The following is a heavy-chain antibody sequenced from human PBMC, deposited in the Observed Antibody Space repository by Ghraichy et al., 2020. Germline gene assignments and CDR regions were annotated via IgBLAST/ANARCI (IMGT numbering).Heavy chain of an antibody. CDR3: ARINAVTTYDGFDI. D-gene: IGHD3-3*01. CDR1: GFSVSNPTMG. CDR2: IFSNDEK. J-gene: IGHJ3*02. V-gene: IGHV2-26*01. Sequence: SGPTLVKPTETLTLTCTVSGFSVSNPTMGVGWIRQPPGRALEWLAHIFSNDEKSYNTSLKSRLAISRDTSKNQVVLTMTNMDPVDTATHYCARINAVTTYDGFDIWGQGTMVTVSS.